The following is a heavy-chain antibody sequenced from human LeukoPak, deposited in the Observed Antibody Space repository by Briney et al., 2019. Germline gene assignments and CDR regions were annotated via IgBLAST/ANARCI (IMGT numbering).Heavy chain of an antibody. Sequence: SQTLSLTCTVSGGSISSGSYYWSWIRQPAGKGLEWVGRIYTSGSTNYNPSLKSRVTISVDTSKNQFSLKLSSVTAADTAVYYCARGGTGTTGGLFSHYYYYYYMDVWGKGTTVTVSS. J-gene: IGHJ6*03. CDR1: GGSISSGSYY. V-gene: IGHV4-61*02. CDR2: IYTSGST. CDR3: ARGGTGTTGGLFSHYYYYYYMDV. D-gene: IGHD1-7*01.